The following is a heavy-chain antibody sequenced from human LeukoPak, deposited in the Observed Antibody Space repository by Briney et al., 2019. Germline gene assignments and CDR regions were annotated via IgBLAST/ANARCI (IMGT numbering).Heavy chain of an antibody. Sequence: SETLSLTCTVSGGSISSYYWSWIRQPPGKGLEWIGYIYYSGSTNYNPSLKSRVTISVDTSKNQFSLKLSSVTAADTAVYYCARERLAMVRGVIGYYYYGMDVWGQGTTATVSS. CDR3: ARERLAMVRGVIGYYYYGMDV. CDR2: IYYSGST. V-gene: IGHV4-59*01. J-gene: IGHJ6*02. D-gene: IGHD3-10*01. CDR1: GGSISSYY.